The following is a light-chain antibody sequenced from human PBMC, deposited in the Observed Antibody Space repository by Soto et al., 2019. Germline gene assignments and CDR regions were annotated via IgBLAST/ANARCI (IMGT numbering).Light chain of an antibody. J-gene: IGKJ1*01. CDR1: QRIDPW. Sequence: DVQMTQSPSTLSASIGDRVTITCRASQRIDPWLAWFQQKPGKAPKVLISKTSTLQSGVPSRFSASGSGTEFTLTISSLQPDDFATYYYQQYDGSSPWTFGQGTKVDI. V-gene: IGKV1-5*03. CDR3: QQYDGSSPWT. CDR2: KTS.